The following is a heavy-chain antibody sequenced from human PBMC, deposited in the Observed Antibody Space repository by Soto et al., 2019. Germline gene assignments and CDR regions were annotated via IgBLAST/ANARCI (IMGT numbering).Heavy chain of an antibody. V-gene: IGHV4-59*08. CDR1: GGSISSYY. Sequence: ETLSLTCTVSGGSISSYYWSWIRQPPGKGLEWIGYIYYSGSTNYNPSLKSRVTISVDTSKNQFSLKLSSVTAADTAVYYCARSLRYFDWLLYNWGQGTLVTVSS. CDR2: IYYSGST. J-gene: IGHJ4*02. D-gene: IGHD3-9*01. CDR3: ARSLRYFDWLLYN.